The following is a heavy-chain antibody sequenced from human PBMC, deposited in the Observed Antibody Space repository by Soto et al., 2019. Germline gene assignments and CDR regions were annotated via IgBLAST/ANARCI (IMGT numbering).Heavy chain of an antibody. J-gene: IGHJ4*02. D-gene: IGHD3-22*01. Sequence: SGGSLRLSCAASGFTFSSYAMNWVRQAPGKGLEWVSGISGSGGSTYYADSVRGRFTISRDNSKNTLYLQMNSLRAEDTAVYYCAKDTLFRYDSSGYFDYWGQGTLVTVSS. V-gene: IGHV3-23*01. CDR3: AKDTLFRYDSSGYFDY. CDR1: GFTFSSYA. CDR2: ISGSGGST.